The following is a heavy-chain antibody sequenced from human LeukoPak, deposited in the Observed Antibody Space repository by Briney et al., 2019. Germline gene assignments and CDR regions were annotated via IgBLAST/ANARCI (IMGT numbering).Heavy chain of an antibody. V-gene: IGHV3-30*01. Sequence: GGSLRLSCAASGFTSSSYDMHWVRQAPGKGLEWVAVISYDGSNKYYADSVKGRFTISRDNSKNTLYLQMNSLRAEDTAVYYCARVVGDLAAFDIWGQGTMVTVSS. D-gene: IGHD1-26*01. CDR3: ARVVGDLAAFDI. CDR1: GFTSSSYD. CDR2: ISYDGSNK. J-gene: IGHJ3*02.